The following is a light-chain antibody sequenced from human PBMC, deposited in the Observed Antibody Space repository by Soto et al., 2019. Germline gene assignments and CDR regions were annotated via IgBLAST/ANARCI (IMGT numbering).Light chain of an antibody. CDR2: DAT. CDR1: TGVVTSGHY. V-gene: IGLV7-46*01. Sequence: AVVTQAPSLTVSPGGTVTLTCGSSTGVVTSGHYPYWFQQKPGQAPRTLIYDATNKHSWTPGRFSGSLLGGKAALTLSGAQPEDEADYYCLLYHSGPGVFGGGTKVTVL. J-gene: IGLJ3*02. CDR3: LLYHSGPGV.